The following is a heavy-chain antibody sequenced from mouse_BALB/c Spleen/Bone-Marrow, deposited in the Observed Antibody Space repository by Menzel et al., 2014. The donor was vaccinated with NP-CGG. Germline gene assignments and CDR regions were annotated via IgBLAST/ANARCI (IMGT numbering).Heavy chain of an antibody. CDR3: ARGNYRYDGYFDV. V-gene: IGHV2-6-7*01. CDR2: IWGDGST. J-gene: IGHJ1*01. CDR1: GFSLTGYG. D-gene: IGHD2-14*01. Sequence: VHLVESGPGLVAPSQSLSITCTVSGFSLTGYGVNWVRQPPGKGLEWLGMIWGDGSTDYNSALKSRLSISKDNSKSQVFLKMNSLQTDDTARYYCARGNYRYDGYFDVGGAGTTVTVSS.